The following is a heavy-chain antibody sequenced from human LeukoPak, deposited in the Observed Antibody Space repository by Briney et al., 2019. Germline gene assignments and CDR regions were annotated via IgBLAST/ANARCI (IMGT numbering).Heavy chain of an antibody. CDR2: IWYDGENK. CDR1: GFTFSTYG. V-gene: IGHV3-33*03. Sequence: GRSLRLSCAASGFTFSTYGMHWVRQAPGKGLEWVAVIWYDGENKYYADSVKGRFNISRDNSGNTLYLQMNSLRAEDSAVYYCAKEGYYYDSSGYNYYYGMDVWGQGTTVTVSS. D-gene: IGHD3-22*01. CDR3: AKEGYYYDSSGYNYYYGMDV. J-gene: IGHJ6*02.